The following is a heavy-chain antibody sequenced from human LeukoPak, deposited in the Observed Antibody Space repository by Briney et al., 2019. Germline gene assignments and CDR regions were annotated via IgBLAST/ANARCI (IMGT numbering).Heavy chain of an antibody. D-gene: IGHD1-14*01. CDR1: VFTFSSYW. Sequence: GGSLRLSCVGSVFTFSSYWMTWVSQAPGKGLEWVANIKDDGSEKYSVDSVKGRFTISRDNAKNLLYLQMSSLRAEDTAVYYCARARIDYWGQGTLVTVSS. J-gene: IGHJ4*02. V-gene: IGHV3-7*04. CDR3: ARARIDY. CDR2: IKDDGSEK.